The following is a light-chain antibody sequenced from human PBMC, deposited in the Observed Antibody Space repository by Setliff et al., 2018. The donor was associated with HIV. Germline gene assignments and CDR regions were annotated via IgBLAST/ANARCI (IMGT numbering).Light chain of an antibody. CDR2: EVT. J-gene: IGLJ1*01. CDR3: SSYAGNNLYV. CDR1: SSDIGDYNY. Sequence: QSALAQPPSVSGSPGQSVTISCTGTSSDIGDYNYVSWFQHRPGNAPKLIIYEVTKRPSGVPNRFSGSKSGNTASLTVSWLQTEDEADYYCSSYAGNNLYVFGTGTKVTVL. V-gene: IGLV2-8*01.